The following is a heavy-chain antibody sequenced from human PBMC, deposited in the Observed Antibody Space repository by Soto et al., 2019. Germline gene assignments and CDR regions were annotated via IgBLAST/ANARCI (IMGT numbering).Heavy chain of an antibody. D-gene: IGHD1-26*01. Sequence: SETLSLTCTVSGGSISSGDYYWSWIRQPPGKGLEWIGYIYYSGSTYYNPSLKSRVTISVDTSKNQFSLKLSSVTAADTAVYYCARDTTSGSYWDYWGQGTLVTVSS. CDR1: GGSISSGDYY. J-gene: IGHJ4*02. V-gene: IGHV4-30-4*01. CDR2: IYYSGST. CDR3: ARDTTSGSYWDY.